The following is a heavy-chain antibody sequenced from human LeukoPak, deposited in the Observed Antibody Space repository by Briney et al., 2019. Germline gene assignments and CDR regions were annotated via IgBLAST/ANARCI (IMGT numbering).Heavy chain of an antibody. D-gene: IGHD2-2*01. CDR1: GGSISSGGYY. CDR2: IYYSGST. Sequence: SETLSLTCTVSGGSISSGGYYWSWIRQHPGKGLGWIGYIYYSGSTYYNPSLKSRVTISVDTSKNQFSLKLSSVTAADTAVYYCARVKAGGTSCYSCWFDPWGQGTLVTVSS. CDR3: ARVKAGGTSCYSCWFDP. J-gene: IGHJ5*02. V-gene: IGHV4-31*03.